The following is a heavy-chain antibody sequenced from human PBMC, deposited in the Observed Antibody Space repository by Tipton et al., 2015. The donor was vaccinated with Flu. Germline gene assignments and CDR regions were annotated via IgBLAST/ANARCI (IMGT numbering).Heavy chain of an antibody. D-gene: IGHD6-25*01. V-gene: IGHV4-59*01. CDR2: IYYSGST. CDR1: GGSISSYY. Sequence: GLVKPSETLSLTCTVSGGSISSYYWSWIRQPPGKGLEWIGYIYYSGSTNYNPSLKSRVTISVDTSKNQFSLKLSSVTAADTAVYYCAREGSKYSSGGVAFDIWGQGTMVTVSS. CDR3: AREGSKYSSGGVAFDI. J-gene: IGHJ3*02.